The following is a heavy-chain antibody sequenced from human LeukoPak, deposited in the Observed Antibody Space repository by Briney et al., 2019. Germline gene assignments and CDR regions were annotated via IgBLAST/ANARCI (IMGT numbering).Heavy chain of an antibody. Sequence: GGSLRLSCVASGFTFSSYGMHWVRQAPGKGLEWVAFIRYDGSNKYYADSVKGRFTISRDNSKNTLYLQMNSLGAEDTAVYYCAKESQYSSSWSTYYYYYYGMDVWGQGTTVTVSS. CDR2: IRYDGSNK. CDR1: GFTFSSYG. V-gene: IGHV3-30*02. CDR3: AKESQYSSSWSTYYYYYYGMDV. D-gene: IGHD6-13*01. J-gene: IGHJ6*02.